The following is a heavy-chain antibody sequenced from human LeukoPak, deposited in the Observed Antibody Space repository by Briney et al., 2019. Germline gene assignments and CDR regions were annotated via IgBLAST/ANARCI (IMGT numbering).Heavy chain of an antibody. CDR1: GASISDYY. J-gene: IGHJ4*02. D-gene: IGHD6-13*01. Sequence: PSETLSLTCTVSGASISDYYWNWLRQPPGKGLEWIGYIYYSGSTNYNPSLKSRVTISVDTSNNQFSLKLSSVTAADTAVDYCARAKAAAGIDYFDYWGQGTLVTVSS. CDR2: IYYSGST. CDR3: ARAKAAAGIDYFDY. V-gene: IGHV4-59*13.